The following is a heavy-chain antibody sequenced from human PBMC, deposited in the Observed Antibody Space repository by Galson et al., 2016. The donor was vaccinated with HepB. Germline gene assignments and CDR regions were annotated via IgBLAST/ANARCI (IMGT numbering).Heavy chain of an antibody. V-gene: IGHV3-11*01. D-gene: IGHD3-3*01. CDR1: GFTLSDSY. CDR3: ARGGGFYT. Sequence: SLRLSCAASGFTLSDSYMAWIRLAPGKGLEWISYISSNSGGGAIYYADSVQGRFTISRDNAKNSLSLQMNSLRAEDTAVYYCARGGGFYTWGQGTRVTVSS. CDR2: ISSNSGGGAI. J-gene: IGHJ4*02.